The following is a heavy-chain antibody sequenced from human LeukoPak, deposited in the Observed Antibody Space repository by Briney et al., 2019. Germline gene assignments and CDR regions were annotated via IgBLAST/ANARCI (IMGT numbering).Heavy chain of an antibody. Sequence: GGSLRLSCAASGFTFSSYATSWVRQAPGKGLEWVSAISGSGGSIYYADSVKGRFTISRDNSKNTLYLQMNSLRAEDTAVYYCAKETRKAPYYYMDVWGKGTTVTVSS. CDR1: GFTFSSYA. CDR2: ISGSGGSI. D-gene: IGHD1-14*01. J-gene: IGHJ6*03. V-gene: IGHV3-23*01. CDR3: AKETRKAPYYYMDV.